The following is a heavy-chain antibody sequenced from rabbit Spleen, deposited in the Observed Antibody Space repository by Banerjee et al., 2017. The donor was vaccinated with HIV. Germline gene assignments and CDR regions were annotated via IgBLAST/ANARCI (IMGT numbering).Heavy chain of an antibody. Sequence: SLEESGGDLVKPGASLTLTCTASGFSFSSSDYMCWVRQAPGKGLEWISCIAGSSSDFTYSATWAKGRFTISKTSSTTVTLQMTSLTVADTATYFCARDTGSSFSSYGMDLWGQGTLVTVS. CDR1: GFSFSSSDY. J-gene: IGHJ6*01. CDR3: ARDTGSSFSSYGMDL. D-gene: IGHD8-1*01. CDR2: IAGSSSDFT. V-gene: IGHV1S40*01.